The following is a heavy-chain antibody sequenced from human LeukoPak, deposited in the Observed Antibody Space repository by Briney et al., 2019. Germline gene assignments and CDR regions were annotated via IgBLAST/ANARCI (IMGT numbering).Heavy chain of an antibody. J-gene: IGHJ4*02. V-gene: IGHV3-48*01. CDR1: GFTFSSYS. D-gene: IGHD3-22*01. CDR3: ARDVNHYDSSGPGY. Sequence: GGSLRLSCAASGFTFSSYSMNWVRQAPGKGLEWVSYISTSSSSMYYADSVKGRFTISRDNAKNSLYLQMNSLRAEDTAVYYCARDVNHYDSSGPGYWGQGTLVTVSS. CDR2: ISTSSSSM.